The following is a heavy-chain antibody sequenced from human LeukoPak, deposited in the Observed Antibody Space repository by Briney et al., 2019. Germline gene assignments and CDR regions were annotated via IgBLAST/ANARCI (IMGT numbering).Heavy chain of an antibody. CDR1: GLTFSNYA. CDR3: AREGYYGSCGYYDN. Sequence: GGSLRLSCAASGLTFSNYAMSWVRQAPGKGLECVANIKQDGSEKYYVDSVKGRFTISRDNAKNSLYLQMNSLRAEDTAVYYCAREGYYGSCGYYDNWGQGILVTVSS. J-gene: IGHJ4*03. V-gene: IGHV3-7*01. CDR2: IKQDGSEK. D-gene: IGHD3-22*01.